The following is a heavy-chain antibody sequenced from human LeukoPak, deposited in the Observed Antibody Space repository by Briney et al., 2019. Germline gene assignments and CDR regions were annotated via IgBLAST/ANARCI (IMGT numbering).Heavy chain of an antibody. CDR3: AKVVVVPAANYRTGTHDY. CDR2: ISSSSSYT. Sequence: GGSLRLSCAASGFTFSDYYMSWIRQAPGKGLEWVSYISSSSSYTNYADSVKGRFTISRDNAKNSLYLQMNSLRAEDTAVYYCAKVVVVPAANYRTGTHDYWGQGTLVTVSS. CDR1: GFTFSDYY. J-gene: IGHJ4*02. V-gene: IGHV3-11*05. D-gene: IGHD2-2*01.